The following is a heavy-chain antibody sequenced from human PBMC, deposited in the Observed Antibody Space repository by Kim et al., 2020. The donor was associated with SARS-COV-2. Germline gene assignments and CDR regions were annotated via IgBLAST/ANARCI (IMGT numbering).Heavy chain of an antibody. V-gene: IGHV3-21*01. J-gene: IGHJ5*02. CDR2: ISSSSSYI. Sequence: GGSLRLSCAASGFTFSSYSMNWVRQAPGKGLEWVSSISSSSSYIYYADSVKGRFTISRDNAKNSLYLQMNSLRAEDTAVYYCARARGGSSWYRWFDPWGQGTLVTVSS. D-gene: IGHD6-13*01. CDR3: ARARGGSSWYRWFDP. CDR1: GFTFSSYS.